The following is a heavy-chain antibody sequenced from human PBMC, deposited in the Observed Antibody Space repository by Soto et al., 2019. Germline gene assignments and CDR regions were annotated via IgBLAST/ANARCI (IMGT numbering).Heavy chain of an antibody. J-gene: IGHJ3*02. CDR2: IFHTGGT. V-gene: IGHV4-38-2*01. CDR1: ASSISSAYF. D-gene: IGHD2-15*01. Sequence: SETLSLTCAVSASSISSAYFWGWIRQPPGKGLEWIATIFHTGGTYYNPSLKSRVTISVDTPNNQFSLRLNSVTAADTALYFCARTWLAGGTPADAFDIWGQGTMVTVSS. CDR3: ARTWLAGGTPADAFDI.